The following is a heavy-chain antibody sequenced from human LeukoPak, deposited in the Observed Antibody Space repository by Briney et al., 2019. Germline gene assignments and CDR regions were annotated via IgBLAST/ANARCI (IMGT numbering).Heavy chain of an antibody. J-gene: IGHJ4*02. D-gene: IGHD3-22*01. CDR3: AKRGVVIRVILVGFHKEAYYFDS. CDR2: ISGSGGST. CDR1: GITLSNYG. Sequence: SGGSLRLSCAVSGITLSNYGMSWVRQAPGKGLEGVAGISGSGGSTNYADSVKGRFTISRDNPKNTLFLQMKSLRAEDTAVYFCAKRGVVIRVILVGFHKEAYYFDSWGQGALVTVSS. V-gene: IGHV3-23*01.